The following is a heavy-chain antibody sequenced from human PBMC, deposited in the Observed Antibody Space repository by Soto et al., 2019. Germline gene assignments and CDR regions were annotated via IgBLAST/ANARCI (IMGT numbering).Heavy chain of an antibody. CDR2: ISYDGSNK. J-gene: IGHJ4*02. V-gene: IGHV3-30*18. CDR3: AKEGRVLDY. Sequence: GGSLSLSCAASGFTFSSYGMHWVRQAPGKGLEWVAVISYDGSNKYYADSVKGRFTISRDNSKNTLYLQMNSLRAEDTAVYYCAKEGRVLDYWGQGTLVTVSS. CDR1: GFTFSSYG.